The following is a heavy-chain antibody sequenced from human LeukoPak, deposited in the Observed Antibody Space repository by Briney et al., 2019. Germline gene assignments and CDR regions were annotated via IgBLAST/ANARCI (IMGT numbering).Heavy chain of an antibody. CDR2: ISSSSSYI. D-gene: IGHD3-22*01. CDR1: GFTFSSYS. Sequence: GGSLRLSCAASGFTFSSYSMNWVRQAPGKGLEWVSSISSSSSYIYYADSVKGRFTISRDNAKNSLYLQMNSLRAEDTAVYYCARSDYDSSGYLVSRAFDIWGQGTMVTVSS. V-gene: IGHV3-21*01. J-gene: IGHJ3*02. CDR3: ARSDYDSSGYLVSRAFDI.